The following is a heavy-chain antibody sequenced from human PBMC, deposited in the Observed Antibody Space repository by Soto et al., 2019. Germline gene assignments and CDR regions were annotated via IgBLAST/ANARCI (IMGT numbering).Heavy chain of an antibody. CDR3: ATRGSVRGTNYYYGMDV. D-gene: IGHD3-10*01. CDR1: GYTLTELS. CDR2: FDPEDGGT. Sequence: ASVKVSCKVSGYTLTELSMHWVRQAPGKGLEWMGGFDPEDGGTIYAQKFQGRVTMTEDTSTDTAYMGLSSLRSEDTAVYYCATRGSVRGTNYYYGMDVWGQGTTVTVSS. J-gene: IGHJ6*02. V-gene: IGHV1-24*01.